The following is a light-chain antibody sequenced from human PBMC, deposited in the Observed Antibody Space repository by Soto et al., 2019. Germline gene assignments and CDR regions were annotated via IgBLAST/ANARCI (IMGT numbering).Light chain of an antibody. CDR2: AAS. Sequence: DIQMIQSPSSLSASVGDRVTITCRASQDIGNDLGWYQQKPGKAPKRLMYAASSLQSGVPSRFSGSGSGTEFTLTISSLQPEDFATYYRLQHNSYPRTFGLGTKVEIK. CDR3: LQHNSYPRT. CDR1: QDIGND. V-gene: IGKV1-17*01. J-gene: IGKJ1*01.